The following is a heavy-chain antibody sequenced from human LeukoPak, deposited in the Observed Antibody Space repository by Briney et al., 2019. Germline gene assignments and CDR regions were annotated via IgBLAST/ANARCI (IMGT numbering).Heavy chain of an antibody. CDR2: FDPEDGET. Sequence: ASVKVSCKVSGYTLTELSMHWVRQAPGKGLEWMGGFDPEDGETIYAQKFQGRVTMTEDTSTDTAYMELSSLRSEDTAVYYCATAAIITIFGVVDRPTFDIWGQGTMVTVSS. D-gene: IGHD3-3*01. CDR1: GYTLTELS. J-gene: IGHJ3*02. V-gene: IGHV1-24*01. CDR3: ATAAIITIFGVVDRPTFDI.